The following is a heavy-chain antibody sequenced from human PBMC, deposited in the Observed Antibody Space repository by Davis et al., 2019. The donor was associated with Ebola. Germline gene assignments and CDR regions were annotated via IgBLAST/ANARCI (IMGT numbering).Heavy chain of an antibody. J-gene: IGHJ4*02. CDR2: ISSSCSTI. CDR1: GFTLSSYE. CDR3: ARDMILVGSGYWPTICDY. D-gene: IGHD3-3*01. V-gene: IGHV3-48*03. Sequence: SLMIPFASSGFTLSSYELNRVLQAPGKGLEWVSYISSSCSTIYYADSVKGRFTISRDNAKNSLYLQMNSLRAEDTAVYYCARDMILVGSGYWPTICDYWGQGTLVTVSS.